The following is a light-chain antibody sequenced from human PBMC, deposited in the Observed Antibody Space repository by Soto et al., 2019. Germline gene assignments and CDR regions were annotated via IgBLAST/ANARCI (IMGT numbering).Light chain of an antibody. CDR2: GAS. J-gene: IGKJ5*01. CDR1: QTVSSSY. CDR3: QQYGSSSIT. V-gene: IGKV3-20*01. Sequence: EIVLTQSPATLSLSPGEIATLYFSASQTVSSSYLAWYQQKPDQAPRLLISGASSRATGIPDRFSGSGSGTDFTLTISRLEPEDFAVYYCQQYGSSSITFGQGTRLEIK.